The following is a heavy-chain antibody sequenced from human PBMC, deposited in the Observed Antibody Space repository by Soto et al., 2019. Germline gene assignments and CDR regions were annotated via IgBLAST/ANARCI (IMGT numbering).Heavy chain of an antibody. CDR3: AKFSGLEWPHIGFYYGMDV. CDR2: ISGSGGST. Sequence: PGGSLRLSCAASGFTFSSYAMSWVRQAPGKGLEWVSAISGSGGSTYYADSVKGRFTISRDNSKNTLYLQMNSLRAEDTAVYYCAKFSGLEWPHIGFYYGMDVWGQGTTVTVSS. D-gene: IGHD3-3*01. V-gene: IGHV3-23*01. CDR1: GFTFSSYA. J-gene: IGHJ6*02.